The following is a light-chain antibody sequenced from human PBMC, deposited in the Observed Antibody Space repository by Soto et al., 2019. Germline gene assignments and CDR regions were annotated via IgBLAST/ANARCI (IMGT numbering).Light chain of an antibody. CDR3: LQDYNYPPT. Sequence: AIQMTQSPSSLFASVGDRVTITCRASQGIRNDLGWYQQKLGKAPKLLIYVACSLQSGVISRFSGSGSGIDFTLIISRLQPVDFATYYCLQDYNYPPTFGQGTKVEIK. CDR1: QGIRND. CDR2: VAC. J-gene: IGKJ1*01. V-gene: IGKV1-6*01.